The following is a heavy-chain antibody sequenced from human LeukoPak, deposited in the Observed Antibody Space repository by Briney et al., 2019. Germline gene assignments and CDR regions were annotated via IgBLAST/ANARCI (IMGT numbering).Heavy chain of an antibody. CDR3: AREGELLHRPYLDY. D-gene: IGHD1-26*01. J-gene: IGHJ4*02. CDR1: GYTFTVYY. CDR2: INPNSGGT. Sequence: ASVKVSCKASGYTFTVYYMHWVRQAPGQGLEWMGWINPNSGGTNYAQKFQGRVTMTRDTSISTAYMELSRLRSDDTAVYYCAREGELLHRPYLDYWGQGTLVTVSS. V-gene: IGHV1-2*02.